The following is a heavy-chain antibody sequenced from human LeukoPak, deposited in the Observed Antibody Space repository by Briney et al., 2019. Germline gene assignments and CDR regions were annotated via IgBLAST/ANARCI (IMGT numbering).Heavy chain of an antibody. V-gene: IGHV4-4*07. Sequence: SETLSLTCTVSGGSICSYYWSWIRQPAGKGLEWIGRIYTSGSTNYNPSLKSRVTISVDKSKNQFSLKLSSVTAADTAVYYCARARHGAIDAFDIWGQGTMVTVSS. CDR3: ARARHGAIDAFDI. J-gene: IGHJ3*02. CDR1: GGSICSYY. CDR2: IYTSGST. D-gene: IGHD4-17*01.